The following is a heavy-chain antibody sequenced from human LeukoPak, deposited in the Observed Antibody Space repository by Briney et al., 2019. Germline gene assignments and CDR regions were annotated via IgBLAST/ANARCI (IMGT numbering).Heavy chain of an antibody. CDR1: GFTFSHYS. CDR3: ARDSEPHQWLASDY. V-gene: IGHV3-21*01. CDR2: ISASGSYI. D-gene: IGHD6-19*01. Sequence: GGSLRLSCAASGFTFSHYSVNWVRQAPGKGLGWVSAISASGSYIYYADSVKGRFTISRDNAKNSLYLQMNSLRAEDTAVYYCARDSEPHQWLASDYWGQGTLVTVSS. J-gene: IGHJ4*02.